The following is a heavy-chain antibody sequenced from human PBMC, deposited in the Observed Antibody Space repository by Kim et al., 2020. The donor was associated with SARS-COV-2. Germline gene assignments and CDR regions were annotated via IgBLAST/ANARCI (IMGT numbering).Heavy chain of an antibody. CDR3: ARWAVAFFYGLDV. D-gene: IGHD3-3*02. CDR1: GGTFSNFG. J-gene: IGHJ6*02. Sequence: SVKVSCKASGGTFSNFGIIWVRQAPGQGLEWMGGIIPMFGSANYAQKFLGRVTITADESTSTAYLEVNNLRSDDTSVYYCARWAVAFFYGLDVWGQGTT. V-gene: IGHV1-69*13. CDR2: IIPMFGSA.